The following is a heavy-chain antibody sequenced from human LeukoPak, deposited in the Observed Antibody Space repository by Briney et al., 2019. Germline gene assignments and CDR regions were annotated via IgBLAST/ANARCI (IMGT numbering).Heavy chain of an antibody. V-gene: IGHV4-34*01. CDR1: GGSFSGYY. CDR2: INHSGST. CDR3: ARAGMVSYVFDY. Sequence: SETLSLTCAVYGGSFSGYYWSWIRQPPGKGLEWIGEINHSGSTNYNPSLKSRVTISVDTSKNQFSLKLSSVAAADTAVYYCARAGMVSYVFDYWGQGTLVTVSS. D-gene: IGHD3-16*01. J-gene: IGHJ4*02.